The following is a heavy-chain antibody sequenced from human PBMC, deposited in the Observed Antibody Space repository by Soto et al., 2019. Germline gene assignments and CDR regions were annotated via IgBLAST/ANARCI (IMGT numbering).Heavy chain of an antibody. CDR2: INPNSGGT. J-gene: IGHJ5*02. CDR1: GYTFTGYY. Sequence: ASVKVSCKASGYTFTGYYMHWVRQAPGQGLEWMGWINPNSGGTNYAQKFQGWVTMTRDTSISTAYMELSRLRSDDTAVYYCARLGYDYVWGSYRRYNWFDPWGQGTLVTVSS. D-gene: IGHD3-16*02. V-gene: IGHV1-2*04. CDR3: ARLGYDYVWGSYRRYNWFDP.